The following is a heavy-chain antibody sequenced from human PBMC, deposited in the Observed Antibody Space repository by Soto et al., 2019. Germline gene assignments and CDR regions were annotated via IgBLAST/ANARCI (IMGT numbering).Heavy chain of an antibody. CDR3: VRGQRGGFDL. J-gene: IGHJ3*01. CDR2: INSDASST. V-gene: IGHV3-74*01. CDR1: GFTFNIYW. Sequence: GGSLRLSCAASGFTFNIYWMHWVRQAPGKGLVWVSRINSDASSTNYADSVKGRFTISRDNAKNTLYLQMNGLRVEDTAVYFCVRGQRGGFDLWGQGTMVTVSS. D-gene: IGHD2-15*01.